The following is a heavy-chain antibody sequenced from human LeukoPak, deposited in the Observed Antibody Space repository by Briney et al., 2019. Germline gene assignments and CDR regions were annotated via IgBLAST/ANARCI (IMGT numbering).Heavy chain of an antibody. J-gene: IGHJ6*03. V-gene: IGHV1-46*01. D-gene: IGHD2-2*01. CDR3: ARSGYCSSTSCYHNYYMDV. CDR2: INPSGGST. CDR1: GYTFTSYY. Sequence: ASVKVSCKASGYTFTSYYMRWVRQAPGQGLEWMGIINPSGGSTSYAQKFQGRVTMTRDTSTSTVYMELSSLRSEDTAVYYCARSGYCSSTSCYHNYYMDVWGKGTTVTVSS.